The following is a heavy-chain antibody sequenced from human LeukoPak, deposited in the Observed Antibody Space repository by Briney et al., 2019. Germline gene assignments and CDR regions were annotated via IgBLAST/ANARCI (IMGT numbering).Heavy chain of an antibody. V-gene: IGHV4-61*02. CDR3: ARESLIIGPQ. CDR1: GASISSGSSY. D-gene: IGHD2/OR15-2a*01. J-gene: IGHJ1*01. CDR2: IYTRGST. Sequence: SQTLSLTCTVSGASISSGSSYGSWIRQPAGEGLEWIGRIYTRGSTNYNPSLKSRVIISVDTSKNQFSLKLTSVTAADRAVYCCARESLIIGPQWGQGPLVSVSS.